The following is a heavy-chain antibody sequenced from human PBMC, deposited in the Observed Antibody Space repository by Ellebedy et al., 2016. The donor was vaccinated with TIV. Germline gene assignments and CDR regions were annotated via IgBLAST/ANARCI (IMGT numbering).Heavy chain of an antibody. J-gene: IGHJ4*02. Sequence: AASVKVSCKASGYTFTGYYMHWVRQAPGQGLEWMGWINPNSGGTNYAQKFQGWVTMTRDTSSSTANMELSRLRSDDTAVYYCARDGVDYYGSGGYFVYDYWGQGTLVTVSS. CDR2: INPNSGGT. CDR3: ARDGVDYYGSGGYFVYDY. V-gene: IGHV1-2*04. D-gene: IGHD3-10*01. CDR1: GYTFTGYY.